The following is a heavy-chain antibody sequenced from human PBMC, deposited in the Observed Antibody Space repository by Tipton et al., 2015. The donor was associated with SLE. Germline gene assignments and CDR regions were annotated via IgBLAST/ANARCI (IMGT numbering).Heavy chain of an antibody. J-gene: IGHJ2*01. Sequence: TLSLTCTVSGGSVSSGSYYWSWIRQPPGKGLEWIGYIYYSGSTNYNPPLKSRVTISVDTSKNQFSLKLSSLTAADTAVYYCARSESHFDLWGRGTLVTVSS. V-gene: IGHV4-61*01. CDR1: GGSVSSGSYY. CDR3: ARSESHFDL. CDR2: IYYSGST.